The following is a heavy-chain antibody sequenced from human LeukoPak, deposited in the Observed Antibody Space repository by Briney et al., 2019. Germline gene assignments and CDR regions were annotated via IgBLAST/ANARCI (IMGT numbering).Heavy chain of an antibody. J-gene: IGHJ2*01. CDR3: ARRGGNGDWYFDL. CDR2: IYYSGSI. CDR1: GGSISTYY. V-gene: IGHV4-59*08. D-gene: IGHD1-26*01. Sequence: PSETLSLTCTVSGGSISTYYWSWLRQPPGKGLEWIGYIYYSGSINYNPSLKSRVTISVDTSKNQFSLKLSSVTAADTAVYYCARRGGNGDWYFDLWGRGTLVTVSS.